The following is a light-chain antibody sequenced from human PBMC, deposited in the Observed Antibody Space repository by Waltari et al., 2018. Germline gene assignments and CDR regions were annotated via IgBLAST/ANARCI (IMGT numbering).Light chain of an antibody. V-gene: IGLV2-14*01. CDR3: SSYTSSSTVV. CDR2: EVS. CDR1: RSDAGGYNY. Sequence: QSALPPPASVSGSPGQSIPISCPGSRSDAGGYNYDSWYHQHPCKAPKLIISEVSTRPSGVSNRFSGSKSGNTASLTISGLQAEDEADYYCSSYTSSSTVVFGGGTKLTVL. J-gene: IGLJ2*01.